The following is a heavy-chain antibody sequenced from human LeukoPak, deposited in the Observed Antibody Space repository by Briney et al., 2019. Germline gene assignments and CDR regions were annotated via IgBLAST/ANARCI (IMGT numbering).Heavy chain of an antibody. CDR3: TRGLRREQQLLRAFDD. CDR2: MNWNSGNT. D-gene: IGHD6-13*01. V-gene: IGHV1-8*01. Sequence: GASVKVSCKASGYTFSSYDINWVRQATGQGLEWMGWMNWNSGNTGYAQKFQGRVSMTSNTSISTAYMELSSLRSEDTAVYYCTRGLRREQQLLRAFDDWGQGTLVTVSS. J-gene: IGHJ4*02. CDR1: GYTFSSYD.